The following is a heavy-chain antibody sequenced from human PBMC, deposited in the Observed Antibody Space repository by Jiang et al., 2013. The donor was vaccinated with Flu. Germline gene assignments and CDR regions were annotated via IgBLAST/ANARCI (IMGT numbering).Heavy chain of an antibody. D-gene: IGHD2-15*01. V-gene: IGHV3-23*04. CDR2: ISGSGGST. Sequence: VQLVESGGGLVQPGGSLRLSCAASGFTFSSYAMSWVRQAPGKGLEWVSAISGSGGSTYYADSVKGRFTISRDNSKNTLYLQMNSLRAEDTAVYYCAKATGVVVVAATTYYFDYWGQGTLVTVSS. J-gene: IGHJ4*02. CDR3: AKATGVVVVAATTYYFDY. CDR1: GFTFSSYA.